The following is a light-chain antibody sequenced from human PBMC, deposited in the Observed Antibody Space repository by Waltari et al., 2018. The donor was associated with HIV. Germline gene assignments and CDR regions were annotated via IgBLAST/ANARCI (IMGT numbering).Light chain of an antibody. CDR3: QQSHSTTWT. J-gene: IGKJ1*01. CDR1: QTIDRN. V-gene: IGKV1-39*01. Sequence: DIQMTQSPSSLSASVGDRVTITCRAGQTIDRNLNWYQKKPGKAPKLLIYAASSLQSGVPSRFSGSGSGTDFTLTISSLQAEDPATYYCQQSHSTTWTFGQGTKVEIK. CDR2: AAS.